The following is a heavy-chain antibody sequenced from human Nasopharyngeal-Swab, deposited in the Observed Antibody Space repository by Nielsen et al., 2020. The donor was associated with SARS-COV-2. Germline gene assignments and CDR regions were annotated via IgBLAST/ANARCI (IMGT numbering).Heavy chain of an antibody. CDR2: INHSGST. V-gene: IGHV4-34*01. D-gene: IGHD6-13*01. J-gene: IGHJ4*02. Sequence: WIRQPPGKGLEWIGEINHSGSTNYNPSLKSRVTISVDTSKNQFSLKLSSVTAADTAVFYCARGYSSSWYEGEVRFDYWGQGTLVTVSS. CDR3: ARGYSSSWYEGEVRFDY.